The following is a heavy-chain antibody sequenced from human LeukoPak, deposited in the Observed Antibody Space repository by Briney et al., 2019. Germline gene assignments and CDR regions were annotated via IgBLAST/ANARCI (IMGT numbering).Heavy chain of an antibody. J-gene: IGHJ5*02. CDR1: GGSFSGYY. CDR3: ARGGEDYGDYETNWFDP. CDR2: INHSGST. D-gene: IGHD4-17*01. Sequence: SETLSLTCAVYGGSFSGYYWSWIRQPPGKGLEWIGEINHSGSTNYNPSLKCRVTISVDTSKNQFSLKLSSVTAADTAVYYCARGGEDYGDYETNWFDPWGQGTLVTVSS. V-gene: IGHV4-34*01.